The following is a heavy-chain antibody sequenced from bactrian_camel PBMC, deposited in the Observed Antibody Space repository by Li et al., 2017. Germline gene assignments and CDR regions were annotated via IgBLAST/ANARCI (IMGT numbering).Heavy chain of an antibody. CDR2: IYDDGSRT. D-gene: IGHD2*01. CDR3: AAEGYDGRCRVGGQFDY. V-gene: IGHV3-2*01. J-gene: IGHJ4*01. Sequence: LVESGGGLVQPGGSLRLSCAASGYTYSSYCMGWFRQAPGKGLEWVSSIYDDGSRTYYADSVKGRFTISRDNAKNTMYLQMDSLKPEDTAMYYCAAEGYDGRCRVGGQFDYWGQGTQVTVS. CDR1: GYTYSSYC.